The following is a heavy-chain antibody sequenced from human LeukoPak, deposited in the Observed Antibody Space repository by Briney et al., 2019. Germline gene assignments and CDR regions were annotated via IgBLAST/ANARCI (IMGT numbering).Heavy chain of an antibody. J-gene: IGHJ5*02. CDR2: IYYSGST. Sequence: SETLSLTCTVSGGSISSSSYYWGWIRQPPGKGLEWIGSIYYSGSTYYNPSLKSRVTISVDTSKNQFSLKLSSVTAADTAVYYCARGTPVVVTAENWFDPWGQGTLVTVSS. V-gene: IGHV4-39*07. CDR1: GGSISSSSYY. D-gene: IGHD2-21*02. CDR3: ARGTPVVVTAENWFDP.